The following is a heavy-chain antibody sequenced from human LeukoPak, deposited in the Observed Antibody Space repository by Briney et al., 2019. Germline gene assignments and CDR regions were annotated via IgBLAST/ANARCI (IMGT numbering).Heavy chain of an antibody. CDR2: IYHSGSP. D-gene: IGHD1-1*01. CDR1: GGSVSSNNW. Sequence: SGTLSLTCAVSGGSVSSNNWWGWVRQPPGKGLEWIGEIYHSGSPNYNPSLKSRVTISVDKSRNHFSLNLSSVTAADTAVYYCARVNINNWHSCDYWGQGTLVTVSS. CDR3: ARVNINNWHSCDY. V-gene: IGHV4-4*02. J-gene: IGHJ4*02.